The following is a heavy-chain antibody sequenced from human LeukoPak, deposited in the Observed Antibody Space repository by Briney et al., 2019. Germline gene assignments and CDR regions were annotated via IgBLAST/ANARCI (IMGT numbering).Heavy chain of an antibody. CDR1: GFTFSSYG. J-gene: IGHJ4*02. Sequence: GGCLRLSCAASGFTFSSYGMHWVRQAPGKGLEWVAVISYDGSTKYYADSVKGRFTISRDNSKNTLYLQMNSLRAEDTAVYYCAKWLFSGRYFDYWGQGTLVTVSS. CDR3: AKWLFSGRYFDY. D-gene: IGHD3-9*01. V-gene: IGHV3-30*18. CDR2: ISYDGSTK.